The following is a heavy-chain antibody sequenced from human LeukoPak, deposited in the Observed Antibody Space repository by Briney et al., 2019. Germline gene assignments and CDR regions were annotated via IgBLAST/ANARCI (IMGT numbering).Heavy chain of an antibody. D-gene: IGHD3-22*01. Sequence: SSETLSLTCTVSGGSISSGDYYWSRIRQPPGKGLEWIGYIYYSGSTYYNPSLKSRVTISVDTSKNQFSLKLSSVTAADTAVYYCARYSSYYDSSGYSFDYWGQGTLVTVSS. J-gene: IGHJ4*02. CDR2: IYYSGST. V-gene: IGHV4-30-4*01. CDR3: ARYSSYYDSSGYSFDY. CDR1: GGSISSGDYY.